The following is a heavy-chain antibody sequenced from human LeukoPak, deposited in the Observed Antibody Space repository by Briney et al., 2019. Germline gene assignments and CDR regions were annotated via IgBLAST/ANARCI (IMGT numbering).Heavy chain of an antibody. D-gene: IGHD5-12*01. CDR3: ARHLKSGYSGYESDY. CDR2: IYPADSAA. CDR1: GYSFTSYW. J-gene: IGHJ4*02. V-gene: IGHV5-51*01. Sequence: KCGESRKISCKGSGYSFTSYWIGWVLQMPGKGLEWMVIIYPADSAAKYSPSFQGQVTISVDKSISTAYLQWSRLKASDTAMYYCARHLKSGYSGYESDYWGQGTLVTVSS.